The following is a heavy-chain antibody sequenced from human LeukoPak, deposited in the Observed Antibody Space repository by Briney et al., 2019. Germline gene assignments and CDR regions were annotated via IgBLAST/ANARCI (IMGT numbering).Heavy chain of an antibody. CDR1: GGSISNGGSS. CDR3: ARGDSRRGAWYFDL. CDR2: IYDSGSA. V-gene: IGHV4-30-2*01. D-gene: IGHD6-13*01. J-gene: IGHJ2*01. Sequence: PSQTLSPTCAVSGGSISNGGSSWSWIRQPPGKGLEWLGYIYDSGSAYYNPSLKSRVTISVDMSKNHFSLRLSSVTAADTAVCYCARGDSRRGAWYFDLWGRGTLVTVSS.